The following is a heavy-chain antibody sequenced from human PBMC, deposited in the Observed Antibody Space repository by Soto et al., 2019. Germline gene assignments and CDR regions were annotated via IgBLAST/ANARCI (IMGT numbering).Heavy chain of an antibody. CDR2: ISWNSDSI. CDR1: GFTFHDYA. CDR3: AKDPSVPGYYYGMDV. J-gene: IGHJ6*02. D-gene: IGHD2-2*01. Sequence: PVGSLRLSCAASGFTFHDYAMHWVRQAPGKGLEWVSGISWNSDSIGYADSVKGRFTISRDNAKNSLYLQMNSLRAEDTAFYYCAKDPSVPGYYYGMDVWGQGTTVTVSS. V-gene: IGHV3-9*01.